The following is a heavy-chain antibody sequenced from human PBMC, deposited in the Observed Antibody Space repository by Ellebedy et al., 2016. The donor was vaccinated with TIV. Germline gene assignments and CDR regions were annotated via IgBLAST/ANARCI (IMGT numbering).Heavy chain of an antibody. V-gene: IGHV4-4*02. J-gene: IGHJ4*02. D-gene: IGHD3-22*01. CDR2: ISHSGDT. Sequence: SETLSLTXAVSGGSITTGTYWRWVRQPPGAGLEWLGEISHSGDTKYNPSLKTRVTISIDKSKNQFSLRLNSVTAADTAVYYCARSSGYFSLDYWGQGTLVTVSS. CDR1: GGSITTGTY. CDR3: ARSSGYFSLDY.